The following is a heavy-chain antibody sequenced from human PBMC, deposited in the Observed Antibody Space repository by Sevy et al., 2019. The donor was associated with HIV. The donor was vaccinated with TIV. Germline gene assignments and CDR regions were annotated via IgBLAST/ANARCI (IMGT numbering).Heavy chain of an antibody. CDR2: ISFGCGKI. CDR1: GFAFYDYS. D-gene: IGHD2-8*01. CDR3: AREGCTSPYDY. Sequence: GGSLRLSCAASGFAFYDYSMSWIRRAPVKGLEWVATISFGCGKIYYADSVKGRFTITRDNSKNSFYLQMDNLRVDDTALFCCAREGCTSPYDYWGQGTRVTVSS. V-gene: IGHV3-23*01. J-gene: IGHJ4*02.